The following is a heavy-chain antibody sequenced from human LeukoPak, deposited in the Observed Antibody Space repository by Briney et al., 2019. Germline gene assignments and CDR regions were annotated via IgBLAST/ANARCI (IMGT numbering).Heavy chain of an antibody. CDR1: GYSINSGYY. CDR2: VDHRGST. J-gene: IGHJ4*02. V-gene: IGHV4-38-2*02. Sequence: SETLSLTCTVSGYSINSGYYWAWIRQPPGEGLEWIGYVDHRGSTEYNPSLRSRVTMSVDMSKNSFSLELSAGTAADTAVYYCARGSAYYSFERSKRVPWGFDYWGQGSLVIVSS. CDR3: ARGSAYYSFERSKRVPWGFDY. D-gene: IGHD4-11*01.